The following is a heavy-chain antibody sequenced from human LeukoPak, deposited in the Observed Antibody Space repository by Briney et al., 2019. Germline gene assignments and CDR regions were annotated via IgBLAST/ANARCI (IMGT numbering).Heavy chain of an antibody. V-gene: IGHV1-2*02. J-gene: IGHJ4*02. CDR2: INPNSGGT. CDR1: GYTFTGYY. CDR3: ARGPITIFGVVFIPLAV. D-gene: IGHD3-3*01. Sequence: ASVTVSCKASGYTFTGYYMHWVRQAPGQGLEWMGWINPNSGGTNYAQKFQGRVTMTRDTSISTAYMELSRLRSDDTAVYYCARGPITIFGVVFIPLAVWGQGTLVTVSS.